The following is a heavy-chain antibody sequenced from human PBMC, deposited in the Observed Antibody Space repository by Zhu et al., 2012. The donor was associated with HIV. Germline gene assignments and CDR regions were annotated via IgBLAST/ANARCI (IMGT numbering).Heavy chain of an antibody. D-gene: IGHD2-21*01. CDR1: GSSINTANY. CDR3: ARTGDDNHHASFDI. Sequence: QVQVQGSGPGLVKPSETPSLTCDVSGSSINTANYWGWIRQPPGKGLEWIANIYRSGATYYNPSLRSRATISMDRSRNLFFLTLNSVTAADTAIYFCARTGDDNHHASFDIWDQGTLVTVSS. J-gene: IGHJ4*01. CDR2: IYRSGAT. V-gene: IGHV4-38-2*01.